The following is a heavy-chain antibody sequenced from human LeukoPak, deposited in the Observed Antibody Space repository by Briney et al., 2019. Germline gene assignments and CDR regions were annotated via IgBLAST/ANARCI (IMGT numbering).Heavy chain of an antibody. J-gene: IGHJ6*02. CDR1: GGTFSSYA. Sequence: ASVKVSFKASGGTFSSYAISWVRQAPGQGLEWMGRIIPILGIANYAQKFQGRVTITADKSTSTAYMELSSLRSEDTAVYYCAREYSSSGRRYYYYYGMDVWGQGTTVTVSS. V-gene: IGHV1-69*04. D-gene: IGHD6-6*01. CDR2: IIPILGIA. CDR3: AREYSSSGRRYYYYYGMDV.